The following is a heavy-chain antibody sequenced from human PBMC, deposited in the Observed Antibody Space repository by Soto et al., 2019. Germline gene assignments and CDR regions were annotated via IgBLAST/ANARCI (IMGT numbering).Heavy chain of an antibody. CDR1: GFTFSSYA. D-gene: IGHD6-13*01. V-gene: IGHV3-23*01. CDR3: ARRGPGTYFDY. J-gene: IGHJ4*02. CDR2: ISGSGGST. Sequence: EVQLLDSGGGLVQPGGSLRLSCAASGFTFSSYAMNWVRQAPGKGLEWVSVISGSGGSTYYADSVKGRFTISRDNSKYTLYLQINSLISDDTAVYYCARRGPGTYFDYWGQGTLVTVSS.